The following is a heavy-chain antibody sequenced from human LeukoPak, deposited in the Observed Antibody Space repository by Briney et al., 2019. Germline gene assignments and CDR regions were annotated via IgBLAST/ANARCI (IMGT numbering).Heavy chain of an antibody. Sequence: SVKVSCKTSGGTFSSYAISWVRQAPGQGLEWMGGIIPISGTTNNAQKFQGRVTITADESTSTAYMELSSLRSEDTAVYYCATSAYTGGVFDYWGQGTLVTVSS. D-gene: IGHD2-8*02. CDR2: IIPISGTT. V-gene: IGHV1-69*13. CDR3: ATSAYTGGVFDY. CDR1: GGTFSSYA. J-gene: IGHJ4*02.